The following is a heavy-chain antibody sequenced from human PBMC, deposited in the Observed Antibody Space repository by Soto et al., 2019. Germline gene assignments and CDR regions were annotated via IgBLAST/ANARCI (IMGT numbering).Heavy chain of an antibody. CDR2: ISAYNGNT. CDR1: GYTFTSYG. D-gene: IGHD2-2*01. CDR3: ARCPSGIVVVPAAVYGMDV. Sequence: QVQLVQSGAEVKKPGASVKVSCKASGYTFTSYGISWVRQAPGQGLEWMGWISAYNGNTNYAQKLQGRVTMTTDTSTSTAYMELRSLRADDTAVYYCARCPSGIVVVPAAVYGMDVWGQGTTVTVSS. J-gene: IGHJ6*02. V-gene: IGHV1-18*01.